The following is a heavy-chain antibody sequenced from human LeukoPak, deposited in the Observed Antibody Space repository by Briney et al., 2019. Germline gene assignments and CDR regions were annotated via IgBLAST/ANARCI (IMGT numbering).Heavy chain of an antibody. Sequence: GGSLRLSCAASGFTFSSYAMSWVREAPGKGLVWVSTISGGGGRTWYADSVKGRFTISRDNSKNTVEVQLNSLRAEDTAVYYCAKFRGSERTVIDCWGQGTLVTVSS. CDR3: AKFRGSERTVIDC. V-gene: IGHV3-23*01. J-gene: IGHJ4*02. D-gene: IGHD1-1*01. CDR2: ISGGGGRT. CDR1: GFTFSSYA.